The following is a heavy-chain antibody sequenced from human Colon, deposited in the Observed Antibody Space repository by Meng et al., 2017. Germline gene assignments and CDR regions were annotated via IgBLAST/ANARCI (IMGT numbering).Heavy chain of an antibody. Sequence: QVQLQQWGAGLLKPSETLSLTCAVYGGSFSGYYWSWIRQPPGKGLEWIGEINHSGSTNYNPSLKSRVTISVDKSKNQFSLKLSSVTAADTAVYYCARLKYGDYGHWFDPWGQGTLVTVSS. J-gene: IGHJ5*02. CDR1: GGSFSGYY. CDR2: INHSGST. D-gene: IGHD4-17*01. CDR3: ARLKYGDYGHWFDP. V-gene: IGHV4-34*01.